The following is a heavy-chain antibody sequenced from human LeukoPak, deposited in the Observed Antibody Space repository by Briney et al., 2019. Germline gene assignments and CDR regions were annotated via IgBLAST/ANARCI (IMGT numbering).Heavy chain of an antibody. D-gene: IGHD2-21*02. CDR3: ARAHLAYCGGDCPDAFDI. CDR2: ISSSSSYT. J-gene: IGHJ3*02. V-gene: IGHV3-11*05. Sequence: PGGSLRLSCAASGFTFSDYYMSRIRQAPGKGLEWVSYISSSSSYTNYADSVKGRFTISRDNAKNSLYLQMNSLRAEDTAVYYCARAHLAYCGGDCPDAFDIWGQGTMVTVSS. CDR1: GFTFSDYY.